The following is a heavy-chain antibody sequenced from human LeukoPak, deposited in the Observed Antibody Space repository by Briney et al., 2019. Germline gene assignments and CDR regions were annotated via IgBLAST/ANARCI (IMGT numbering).Heavy chain of an antibody. CDR2: IYSGGST. CDR1: GFTVSSNY. V-gene: IGHV3-53*01. D-gene: IGHD2-15*01. J-gene: IGHJ6*02. CDR3: ARAPLVVVAATAGWDYYYYGMDV. Sequence: GGSLRLSCAASGFTVSSNYMSWVRQAPGKGLEWVSVIYSGGSTYYADSVKGRFTISRDNSKNTLYLQMNSLRAEDTAVYYCARAPLVVVAATAGWDYYYYGMDVWGQGTTVTVSS.